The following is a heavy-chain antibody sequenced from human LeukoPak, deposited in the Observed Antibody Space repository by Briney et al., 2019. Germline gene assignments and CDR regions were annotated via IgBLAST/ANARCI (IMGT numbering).Heavy chain of an antibody. D-gene: IGHD3-16*02. CDR3: ARFMITFGGVIPYHAFDI. V-gene: IGHV4-34*01. CDR2: INHSGST. Sequence: PSETLSLTRAVYGGSFSGYYWSWIRQPPGKGLEWIGEINHSGSTNYNPSLKSRVTISVDTSKNQFSLKLSSVTAADTAVYYCARFMITFGGVIPYHAFDIWGQGTMVTVSS. J-gene: IGHJ3*02. CDR1: GGSFSGYY.